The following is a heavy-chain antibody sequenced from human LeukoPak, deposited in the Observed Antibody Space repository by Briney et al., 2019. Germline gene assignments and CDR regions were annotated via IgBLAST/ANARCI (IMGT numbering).Heavy chain of an antibody. CDR1: GFTFSSYA. V-gene: IGHV3-23*01. CDR2: INGSGGST. Sequence: GGSLRLSCAASGFTFSSYAMSWVRQAPGKGLEWVSDINGSGGSTYYADSVKGRFTISRDNSKNTLYLQMNSLRAEDTAVYSCAKDDAWLQYWDCGRGTLVTVSS. J-gene: IGHJ4*02. D-gene: IGHD5-24*01. CDR3: AKDDAWLQYWD.